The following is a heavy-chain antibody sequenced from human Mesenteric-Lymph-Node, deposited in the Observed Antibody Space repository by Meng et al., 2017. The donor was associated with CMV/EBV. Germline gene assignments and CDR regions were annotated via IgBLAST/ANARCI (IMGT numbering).Heavy chain of an antibody. CDR3: AKDLKYGGNSEEVDY. J-gene: IGHJ4*02. CDR1: GFTVSSNY. D-gene: IGHD4-23*01. Sequence: GGSLRLSCAASGFTVSSNYMSWVRQAPGKGLEWVSVIYSGGSTYYADSVKGRFTISRDNSKNTLYLQMNSLRAEDTAVYYCAKDLKYGGNSEEVDYWGQGTLVTVSS. V-gene: IGHV3-53*01. CDR2: IYSGGST.